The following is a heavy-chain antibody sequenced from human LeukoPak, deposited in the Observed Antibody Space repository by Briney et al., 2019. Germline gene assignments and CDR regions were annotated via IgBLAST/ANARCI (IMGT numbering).Heavy chain of an antibody. CDR3: AREVVVVPAAIHYGMDV. V-gene: IGHV4-34*01. D-gene: IGHD2-2*01. CDR1: GGSFSDYF. CDR2: MNHSGRT. Sequence: PSETLSLTCAVYGGSFSDYFWGWIRQPPGKGLEWIGEMNHSGRTYYNPSLKSRVTIPVDTSKNQFSLNLSSVTAADTAVYYCAREVVVVPAAIHYGMDVWGQGTTVTVSS. J-gene: IGHJ6*02.